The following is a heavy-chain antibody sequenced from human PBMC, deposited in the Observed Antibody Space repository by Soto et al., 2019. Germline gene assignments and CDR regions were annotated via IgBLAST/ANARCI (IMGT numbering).Heavy chain of an antibody. D-gene: IGHD3-3*01. CDR1: GFTFSSYA. CDR2: ISYDGSNK. Sequence: GGSLRLSCAASGFTFSSYAMHWVRQAPGKGLEWVAVISYDGSNKYYADSVKGRFTISRDNSKNTLYLQMNSLRAEDTAVYYCASLGITIFGVVTEYNWFDPWGQGTLVTVSS. J-gene: IGHJ5*02. CDR3: ASLGITIFGVVTEYNWFDP. V-gene: IGHV3-30-3*01.